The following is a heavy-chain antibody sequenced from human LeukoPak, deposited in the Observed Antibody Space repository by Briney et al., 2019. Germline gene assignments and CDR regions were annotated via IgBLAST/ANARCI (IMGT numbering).Heavy chain of an antibody. CDR3: ARREQSYGSLVDY. CDR2: INPYNDKT. Sequence: ASVKVSCKASGYPFNSYAITWVRQAPGEGLEWIGWINPYNDKTYYAQKVQGRVTITIDKSTSIAYMELRSLRSDETAVYYCARREQSYGSLVDYWGQGTLVTVSS. J-gene: IGHJ4*02. CDR1: GYPFNSYA. V-gene: IGHV1-18*01. D-gene: IGHD3-10*01.